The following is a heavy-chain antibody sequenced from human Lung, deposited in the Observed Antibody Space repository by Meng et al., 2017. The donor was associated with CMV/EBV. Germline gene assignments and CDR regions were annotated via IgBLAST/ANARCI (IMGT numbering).Heavy chain of an antibody. D-gene: IGHD3-3*01. Sequence: GXXLLXPTHTLTLTCTFSGFSRRTSGVGVGWIRQPPVKALEWPSLIYWNDDKRYSPSLKSRLTITKDTPKNQVVLTMTNMDPVDTATYYCAFITIFGVVTLDYWGNGTXVTVSS. V-gene: IGHV2-5*01. CDR3: AFITIFGVVTLDY. J-gene: IGHJ4*01. CDR2: IYWNDDK. CDR1: GFSRRTSGVG.